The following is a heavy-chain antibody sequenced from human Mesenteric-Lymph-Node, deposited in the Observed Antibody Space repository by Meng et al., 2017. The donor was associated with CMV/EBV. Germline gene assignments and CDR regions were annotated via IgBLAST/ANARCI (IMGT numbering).Heavy chain of an antibody. CDR2: IKSKTDGGTT. J-gene: IGHJ6*02. CDR1: GFTFSNAW. Sequence: GGSLRLSCAASGFTFSNAWMSWVRQAPGKGLEWVGRIKSKTDGGTTDYAAPVKGRFTISRDDSKNTLYPQMNSLKTEDTAVYYCTTHWNYGYYYGMDVWGQGTTVTVSS. D-gene: IGHD1-7*01. CDR3: TTHWNYGYYYGMDV. V-gene: IGHV3-15*01.